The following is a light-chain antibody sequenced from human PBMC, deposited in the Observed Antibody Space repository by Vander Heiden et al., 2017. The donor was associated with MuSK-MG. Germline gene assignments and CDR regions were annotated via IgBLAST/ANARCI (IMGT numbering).Light chain of an antibody. CDR1: RSLLHSIGNSY. V-gene: IGKV2-28*01. CDR3: KQALQTPFT. Sequence: EIVMSQSPLSPCVSPREQASITCRSSRSLLHSIGNSYLDWYLQKPGQSPRLLIYLGSSRASGVPDRFSGSGSGTDFTLKISRVEAEDVGVYYCKQALQTPFTFGPGTKVDIK. J-gene: IGKJ3*01. CDR2: LGS.